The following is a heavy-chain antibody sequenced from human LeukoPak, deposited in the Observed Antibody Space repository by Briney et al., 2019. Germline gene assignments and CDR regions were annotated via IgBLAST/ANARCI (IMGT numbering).Heavy chain of an antibody. CDR1: GYPFSGYY. J-gene: IGHJ4*02. V-gene: IGHV1-2*02. CDR2: INPETGAT. CDR3: ARENLNYYGSGSYHY. D-gene: IGHD3-10*01. Sequence: GASVKVSCKASGYPFSGYYIHWVRQGPGQGLEWLGWINPETGATKYAQRFEGRVTLTRDTSVTTVHMELSGLRSDDSAVYYCARENLNYYGSGSYHYWGQGSQVTVSS.